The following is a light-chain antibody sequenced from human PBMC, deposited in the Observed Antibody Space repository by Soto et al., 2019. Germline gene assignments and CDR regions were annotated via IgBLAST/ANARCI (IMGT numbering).Light chain of an antibody. Sequence: EIVVTQSPATLSVSPGERATLSCRASRSIGNNFAWYQQKPGQAPRLLIFATSTRATGVPARFSGSGSGTEFTLTISILQSEDFAVYYCLQYGDWPLTFGGGAKVEIE. CDR3: LQYGDWPLT. CDR1: RSIGNN. V-gene: IGKV3-15*01. CDR2: ATS. J-gene: IGKJ4*01.